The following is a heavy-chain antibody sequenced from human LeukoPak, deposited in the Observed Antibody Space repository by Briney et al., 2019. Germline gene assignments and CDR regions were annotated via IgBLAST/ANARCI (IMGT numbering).Heavy chain of an antibody. CDR3: ARDPSMVYYFDY. J-gene: IGHJ4*02. D-gene: IGHD3-10*01. V-gene: IGHV3-21*01. CDR1: GFTFSSYS. Sequence: GGSLRLSCAASGFTFSSYSMNWVRQAPGKGLEWVSSISSSSSYIYYADSVKGRFTISRDNAKNSLYLQMNSLRAEDTAVYYCARDPSMVYYFDYWGQGTLVTVSP. CDR2: ISSSSSYI.